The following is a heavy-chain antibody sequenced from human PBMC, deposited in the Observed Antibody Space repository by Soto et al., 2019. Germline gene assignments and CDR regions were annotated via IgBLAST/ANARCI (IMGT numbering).Heavy chain of an antibody. V-gene: IGHV3-53*01. Sequence: GGALRLSCAASTSGFGGSNYMTWVRQAPGKGLEWVSVIYRDGNTYYVDSVKGRFTISRDNSKNTLYLQMNSLRGEDTAVYYCARGRFGMDVWGQGTTVTVSS. CDR1: TSGFGGSNY. CDR3: ARGRFGMDV. J-gene: IGHJ6*02. CDR2: IYRDGNT.